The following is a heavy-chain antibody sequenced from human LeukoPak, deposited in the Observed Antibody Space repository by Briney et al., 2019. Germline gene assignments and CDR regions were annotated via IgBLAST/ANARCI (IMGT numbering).Heavy chain of an antibody. D-gene: IGHD3-10*01. CDR1: GGCVSSGSYY. V-gene: IGHV4-61*01. J-gene: IGHJ4*02. CDR3: ARGRDGSGSSYPLDY. CDR2: IYYSGST. Sequence: TPSETLSLACTVSGGCVSSGSYYWSWIRQAAGKGLEYIVYIYYSGSTNYNPSLKSRVTISVDTSKNQFSLKLSSVTAADTAMYYCARGRDGSGSSYPLDYWGQGTLVTVSS.